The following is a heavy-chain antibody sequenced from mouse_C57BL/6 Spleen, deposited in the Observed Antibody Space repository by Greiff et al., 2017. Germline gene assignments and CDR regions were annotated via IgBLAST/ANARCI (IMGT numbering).Heavy chain of an antibody. J-gene: IGHJ2*01. CDR3: ARGAPYYFDY. Sequence: EVKLMESEGGLVQPGSSMKLSCTASGFTFSDYYMAWVRQVPEKGLEWVANINYDGSSTYYLDSLKSRFIISRDNAKNILYLQMSSLKSEDTATYYCARGAPYYFDYGGQGTTLTVSS. V-gene: IGHV5-16*01. CDR2: INYDGSST. CDR1: GFTFSDYY.